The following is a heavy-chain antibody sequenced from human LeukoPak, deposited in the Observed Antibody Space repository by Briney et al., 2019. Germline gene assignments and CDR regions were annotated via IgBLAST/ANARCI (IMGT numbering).Heavy chain of an antibody. D-gene: IGHD3-10*01. CDR2: IGDNADRK. CDR3: AKNEGSGLVYYYMDV. CDR1: GFTFSSHW. J-gene: IGHJ6*03. V-gene: IGHV3-23*01. Sequence: GGSLRLSCVASGFTFSSHWMSWVRQAPGKGLEWVSTIGDNADRKFYAASVKGRFTISRDNSKNTLYLQMNSLRAEDTAIYYCAKNEGSGLVYYYMDVWGKGTTVTISS.